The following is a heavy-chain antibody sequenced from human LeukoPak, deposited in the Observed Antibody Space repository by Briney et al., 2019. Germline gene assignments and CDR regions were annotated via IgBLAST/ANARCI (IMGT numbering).Heavy chain of an antibody. CDR2: INHSGST. D-gene: IGHD2/OR15-2a*01. J-gene: IGHJ4*02. CDR3: VSSRRADFDY. CDR1: GGSISSGDYY. V-gene: IGHV4-30-4*08. Sequence: SQTLSLTCTVSGGSISSGDYYWSWIRQPPGKGLEWIGEINHSGSTNYNPSLKSRVTISVDTSKNQLSLELSSVTAADTGVYYCVSSRRADFDYWGQGTLVTVSS.